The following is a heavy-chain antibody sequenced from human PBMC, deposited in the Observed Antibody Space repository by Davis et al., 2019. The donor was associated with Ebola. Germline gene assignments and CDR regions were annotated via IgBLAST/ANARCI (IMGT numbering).Heavy chain of an antibody. J-gene: IGHJ6*02. Sequence: MPSETLSLTCTVSGGSISSYYWSWIRQPPGKGLEWIGYIYYSGSTNYNPSLKSRVTISVDTSKNQFSLKLSSVTAADTAVYYCARDHVDSSGLYYYYYGMDVWGQGTTVTVSS. CDR1: GGSISSYY. V-gene: IGHV4-59*12. D-gene: IGHD3-22*01. CDR3: ARDHVDSSGLYYYYYGMDV. CDR2: IYYSGST.